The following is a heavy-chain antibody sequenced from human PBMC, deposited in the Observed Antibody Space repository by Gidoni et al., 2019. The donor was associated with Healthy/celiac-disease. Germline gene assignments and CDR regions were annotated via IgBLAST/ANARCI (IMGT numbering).Heavy chain of an antibody. V-gene: IGHV3-48*01. J-gene: IGHJ6*02. CDR3: ARDEEREPGYYYYYGMDV. D-gene: IGHD1-26*01. Sequence: EVQLVESGGGLVQPGGSLRLSCAASGFTFSSYSMNWVRQAPGKGLEWVSYISSSSSTIYYADSVKGRFTISKDNAKNSLYLQMNSLRAEDTAVYYCARDEEREPGYYYYYGMDVWGQGTTVTVSS. CDR2: ISSSSSTI. CDR1: GFTFSSYS.